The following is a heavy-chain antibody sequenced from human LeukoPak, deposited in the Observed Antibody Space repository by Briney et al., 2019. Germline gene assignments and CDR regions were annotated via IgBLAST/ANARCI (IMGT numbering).Heavy chain of an antibody. CDR3: ATGPGSLLWFGELSSSLRGGSFDY. J-gene: IGHJ4*02. CDR1: GYTFTSYY. D-gene: IGHD3-10*01. CDR2: FDPEDGET. Sequence: GASVKVSCKASGYTFTSYYMHWVRQAPGKGLEWMGGFDPEDGETIYAQKFQGRVTMTEDTSTDTAYMELSSLRSEDTAVYYCATGPGSLLWFGELSSSLRGGSFDYWGQGTLVTVSS. V-gene: IGHV1-24*01.